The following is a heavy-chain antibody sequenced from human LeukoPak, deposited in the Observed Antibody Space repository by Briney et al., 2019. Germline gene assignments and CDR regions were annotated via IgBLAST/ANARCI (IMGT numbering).Heavy chain of an antibody. CDR1: GFTFSSYS. CDR3: ARDRDSSGWQLLPYFDY. D-gene: IGHD6-19*01. CDR2: ISSSSSYI. J-gene: IGHJ4*02. V-gene: IGHV3-21*01. Sequence: GGSLRLSCAASGFTFSSYSMNWVRQAPGKGLEWVSSISSSSSYIYYADSVKGRFTISRDNAKNSLYLQMNSLRAEDTAVYYCARDRDSSGWQLLPYFDYWGQGTLVTVSS.